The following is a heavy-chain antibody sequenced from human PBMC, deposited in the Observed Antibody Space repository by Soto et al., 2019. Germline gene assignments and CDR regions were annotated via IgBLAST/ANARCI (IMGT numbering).Heavy chain of an antibody. CDR1: GYSFASFW. Sequence: PRESLKISCKGSGYSFASFWISWVRQMPGKGLEWMGRIDPRDSSANYSPSFQGHVIISADKSISTAYLQWGSLKASDTAMYYCARHAKYDLLTGYFRWGQGTLVTVSS. CDR3: ARHAKYDLLTGYFR. D-gene: IGHD3-9*01. CDR2: IDPRDSSA. V-gene: IGHV5-10-1*01. J-gene: IGHJ4*02.